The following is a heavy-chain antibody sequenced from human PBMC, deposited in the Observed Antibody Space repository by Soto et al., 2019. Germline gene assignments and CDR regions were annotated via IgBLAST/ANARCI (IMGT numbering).Heavy chain of an antibody. CDR3: ARRFTFGYFQP. CDR1: GDSLSRGSFY. J-gene: IGHJ1*01. V-gene: IGHV4-61*03. Sequence: QVQLQESGPGLVQPSETLALTCTVSGDSLSRGSFYWSWIRQSPGKGLEWIGHSYDSGTTNYNSSLMGRVTISQDTSMNRFSLTLTSVTAADTAVYYCARRFTFGYFQPWGQGTLVAVSS. CDR2: SYDSGTT. D-gene: IGHD3-10*01.